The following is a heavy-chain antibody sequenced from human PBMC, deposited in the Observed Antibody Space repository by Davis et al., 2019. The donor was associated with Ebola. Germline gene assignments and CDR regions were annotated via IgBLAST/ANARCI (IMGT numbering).Heavy chain of an antibody. V-gene: IGHV4-39*01. CDR1: GGSISSNIYY. J-gene: IGHJ1*01. CDR3: ARSGGGYYDGSGYQSVEYFQH. D-gene: IGHD3-22*01. CDR2: IYYSGST. Sequence: MPSETLSLTCTVSGGSISSNIYYWGWIRQPPGKGLEWIGSIYYSGSTDYNPSLKSRVTISEDTSKNQFSLKLNSVTAADTAVYYCARSGGGYYDGSGYQSVEYFQHWGQGTLVTVSS.